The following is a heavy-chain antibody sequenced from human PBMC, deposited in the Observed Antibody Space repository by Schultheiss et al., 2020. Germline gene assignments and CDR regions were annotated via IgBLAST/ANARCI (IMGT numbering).Heavy chain of an antibody. CDR3: ARDGEPGGTLYYYYYYMDV. Sequence: SETLSLTCTVSGGYISSYYWSWIRQPAGKGLEWIGRIYTSGSTNYNPSLKSRVTISLDTSKNQFSLNLSSLTAADTAVYYCARDGEPGGTLYYYYYYMDVWGKGTTVTVSS. CDR1: GGYISSYY. J-gene: IGHJ6*03. V-gene: IGHV4-4*07. D-gene: IGHD4-23*01. CDR2: IYTSGST.